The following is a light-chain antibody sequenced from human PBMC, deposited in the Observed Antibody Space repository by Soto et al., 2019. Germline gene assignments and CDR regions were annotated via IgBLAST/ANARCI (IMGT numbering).Light chain of an antibody. Sequence: EIVLTQSPATLSLSPGERATLSCRASQSVSSNLAWYQQKPGQAPRLLIYDTSTRATGIPARFSGSGSGTDFTLTISRLEPEDFAVYYCQQYGSSPKTFGQGTKVDIK. J-gene: IGKJ1*01. CDR3: QQYGSSPKT. V-gene: IGKV3-20*01. CDR1: QSVSSN. CDR2: DTS.